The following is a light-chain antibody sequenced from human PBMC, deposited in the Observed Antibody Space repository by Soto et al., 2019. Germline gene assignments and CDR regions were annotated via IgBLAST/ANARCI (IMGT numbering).Light chain of an antibody. CDR3: QQVDSYPIT. Sequence: IQLTQSPSSLSASVGDRVTITCWASQGIRNPLAWYQQKPGKGPKLLIYLASTLQSGVPSRFSGSGSGTDFTLTISSLQPEDFATYYCQQVDSYPITFGQGTRLEIK. CDR1: QGIRNP. CDR2: LAS. J-gene: IGKJ5*01. V-gene: IGKV1-9*01.